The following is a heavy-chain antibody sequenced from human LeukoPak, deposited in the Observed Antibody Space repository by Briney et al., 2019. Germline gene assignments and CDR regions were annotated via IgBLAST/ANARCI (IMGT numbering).Heavy chain of an antibody. Sequence: SETLSLTCTISGGSISSCYWSWIRQPPGKGLEWIGYIYYTGSTNYSPSLKSRVTISVDTSKNQFSLKLNSVTAADSAVYYCARGGRAYLDYWGQGALVTVSS. D-gene: IGHD3-16*01. J-gene: IGHJ4*02. CDR3: ARGGRAYLDY. CDR1: GGSISSCY. CDR2: IYYTGST. V-gene: IGHV4-59*01.